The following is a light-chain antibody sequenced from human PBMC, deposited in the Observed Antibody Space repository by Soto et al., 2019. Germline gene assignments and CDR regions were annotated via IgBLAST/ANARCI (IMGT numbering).Light chain of an antibody. CDR1: SSDVGGYKY. J-gene: IGLJ1*01. Sequence: QSVLTQPASVSGSPGQSITISCTGTSSDVGGYKYVSWYQQHPGKAPKVMIYEVSNRPSGVSNRFSGSKSGNTASLTISGLQAEEEADYYCSSYTSSSTYVFGTGTKLTVL. V-gene: IGLV2-14*01. CDR3: SSYTSSSTYV. CDR2: EVS.